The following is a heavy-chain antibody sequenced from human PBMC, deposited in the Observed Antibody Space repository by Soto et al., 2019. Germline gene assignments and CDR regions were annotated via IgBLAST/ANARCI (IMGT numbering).Heavy chain of an antibody. CDR3: ARDGRQFLPNSDNFDI. CDR2: ISAYNGNT. D-gene: IGHD2-8*01. V-gene: IGHV1-18*01. J-gene: IGHJ3*02. Sequence: QVQLVQSGAELKKPGASVKVSCKASGYTFSNYGINWVRQAPGQGLEWMGWISAYNGNTKYAQKFQGRVTMATDTPTTTAYMELRSLRSDDTAVYYCARDGRQFLPNSDNFDIWGQGTTVTVSS. CDR1: GYTFSNYG.